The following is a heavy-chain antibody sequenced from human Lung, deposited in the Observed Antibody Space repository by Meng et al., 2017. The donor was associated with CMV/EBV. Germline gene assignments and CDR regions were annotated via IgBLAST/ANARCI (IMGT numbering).Heavy chain of an antibody. CDR2: VSYDGTKT. CDR1: GFTFSSFA. V-gene: IGHV3-30*04. D-gene: IGHD5-24*01. Sequence: GESLKISCAASGFTFSSFAIHWVRQAPGKGLDWVAVVSYDGTKTYYSDSVKGRFTLSRDNSKNTMYMEMSSLGYEDTAMYYCARARFDGGMDVWGQGKTVPVSS. J-gene: IGHJ6*02. CDR3: ARARFDGGMDV.